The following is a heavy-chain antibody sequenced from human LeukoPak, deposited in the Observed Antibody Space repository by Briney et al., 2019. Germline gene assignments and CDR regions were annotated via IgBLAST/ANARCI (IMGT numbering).Heavy chain of an antibody. CDR1: GFTFSSYA. Sequence: PGASLRLAFAVSGFTFSSYATGSVRQPPGKGLGWVSAISGSGGSTTYAASVKGRFTISRDNSKNTLYLQMNSLRAEVTAVYYCAKGALDYGDHLSPYSYGMEVWGQGTTVTVSS. CDR3: AKGALDYGDHLSPYSYGMEV. D-gene: IGHD4-17*01. J-gene: IGHJ6*02. V-gene: IGHV3-23*01. CDR2: ISGSGGST.